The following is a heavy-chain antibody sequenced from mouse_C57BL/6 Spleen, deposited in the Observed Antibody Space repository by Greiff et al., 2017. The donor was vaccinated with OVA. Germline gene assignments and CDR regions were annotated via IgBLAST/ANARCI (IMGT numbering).Heavy chain of an antibody. CDR1: GYAFTNYL. CDR3: ARDYYGSYYAMDY. D-gene: IGHD1-1*01. J-gene: IGHJ4*01. V-gene: IGHV1-54*01. Sequence: VKVVESGAELVRPGTSVKVSCKASGYAFTNYLIEWVKQRPGQGLEWIGVINPGSGGTNYNEKFKGKATLTADKSSSTAYMQLSSLTSEDSAVYVCARDYYGSYYAMDYWGQGTSVTVSS. CDR2: INPGSGGT.